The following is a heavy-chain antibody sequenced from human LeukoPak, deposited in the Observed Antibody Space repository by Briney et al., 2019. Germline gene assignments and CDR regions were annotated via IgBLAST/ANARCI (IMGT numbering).Heavy chain of an antibody. V-gene: IGHV4-34*01. CDR2: INHSGST. D-gene: IGHD5-18*01. CDR1: GGSFSGYY. Sequence: SETLSLTCAVYGGSFSGYYWSWIRQPPGKGMEWIGEINHSGSTNYNPSLTSRVTISVDTSKNQFSLKLSSVTAADTAVYYCARGWRQLWFQRVFDYWGQGTLVTVSS. CDR3: ARGWRQLWFQRVFDY. J-gene: IGHJ4*02.